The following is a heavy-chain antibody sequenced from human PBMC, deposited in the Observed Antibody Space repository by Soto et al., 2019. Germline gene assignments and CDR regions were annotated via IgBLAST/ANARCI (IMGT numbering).Heavy chain of an antibody. V-gene: IGHV1-69*01. D-gene: IGHD3-9*01. CDR1: GGTFSSYA. Sequence: QVQLVQSGAEVKKPGSSVKVSCKASGGTFSSYAISWVRQAPGQGLEWMGGIIPIFGTANYAQKFQGRVTITADESTSTAYMELSSLRSEDTAVYYCARSGGDYDILTGYSTTTYYWGQGTLVTVSS. J-gene: IGHJ4*02. CDR2: IIPIFGTA. CDR3: ARSGGDYDILTGYSTTTYY.